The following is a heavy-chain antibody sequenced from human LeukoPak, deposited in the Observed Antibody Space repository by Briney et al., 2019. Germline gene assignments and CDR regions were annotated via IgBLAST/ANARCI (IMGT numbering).Heavy chain of an antibody. Sequence: GGSLRLSWAASGFNFSSYEMNWVRQAPGKGLEWVSYISSSGSNIYSADSVKGRFTISRDNAKNSPSLQMNSLRADDTAVYYCARDFLFYGSGSYNGFDPWGQGTLVTVSS. D-gene: IGHD3-10*01. J-gene: IGHJ5*02. CDR1: GFNFSSYE. V-gene: IGHV3-48*03. CDR3: ARDFLFYGSGSYNGFDP. CDR2: ISSSGSNI.